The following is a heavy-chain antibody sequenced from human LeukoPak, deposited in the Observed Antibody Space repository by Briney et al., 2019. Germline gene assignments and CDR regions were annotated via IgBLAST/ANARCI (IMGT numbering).Heavy chain of an antibody. CDR2: IRHDGSNK. Sequence: GGSLRLSCAASGFTFSSYGMHWVRQAPGKGLEWVAFIRHDGSNKYYADSVKGRFTISRDNSKNTLYLQMNSLRAEDTAVYYCARSHPLTVVNSLDYWGQGTLVTVSS. J-gene: IGHJ4*02. CDR1: GFTFSSYG. D-gene: IGHD4-23*01. CDR3: ARSHPLTVVNSLDY. V-gene: IGHV3-30*02.